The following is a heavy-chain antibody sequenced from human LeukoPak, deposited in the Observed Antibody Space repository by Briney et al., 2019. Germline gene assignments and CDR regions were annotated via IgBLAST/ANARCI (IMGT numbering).Heavy chain of an antibody. V-gene: IGHV3-66*01. Sequence: GGSLRLSCAASGFTVSSNYMSWVRQAPGKGLEWVSVIYSGGSTYYADSVKGRFTISRDNSKNTLYLQMNSLRAEDTAVYYCARDGPNGGPDSSGYLNNWFDPWGQGTLVTVSS. D-gene: IGHD3-22*01. J-gene: IGHJ5*02. CDR3: ARDGPNGGPDSSGYLNNWFDP. CDR2: IYSGGST. CDR1: GFTVSSNY.